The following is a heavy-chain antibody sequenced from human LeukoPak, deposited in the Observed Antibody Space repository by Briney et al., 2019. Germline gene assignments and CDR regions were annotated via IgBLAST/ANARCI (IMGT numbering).Heavy chain of an antibody. V-gene: IGHV3-74*01. CDR2: TNSDGSAT. J-gene: IGHJ4*02. Sequence: SGGSLRLSCAASGFTFSSYWMHWVRQVPGKGLVWVSRTNSDGSATSYADSVKGRFTISRDNAKKTLYLQMNSLRAEDTAVYYCARGYYNSGWNIDYWGQGTLVTVSS. CDR3: ARGYYNSGWNIDY. CDR1: GFTFSSYW. D-gene: IGHD6-19*01.